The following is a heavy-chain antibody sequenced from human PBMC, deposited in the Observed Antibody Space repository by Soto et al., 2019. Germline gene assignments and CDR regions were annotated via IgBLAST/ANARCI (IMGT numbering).Heavy chain of an antibody. Sequence: PGGSLRLSCAASGFTFNNAWMSWVRQAPGKGLEWVGHIKGEADGGTTDYAAPVKGRITISRDHSKDTLYLQMNSLKTEDTAVYYCTTGLSNGYYNFDYWGQGT. CDR1: GFTFNNAW. CDR3: TTGLSNGYYNFDY. V-gene: IGHV3-15*01. J-gene: IGHJ4*02. CDR2: IKGEADGGTT. D-gene: IGHD3-22*01.